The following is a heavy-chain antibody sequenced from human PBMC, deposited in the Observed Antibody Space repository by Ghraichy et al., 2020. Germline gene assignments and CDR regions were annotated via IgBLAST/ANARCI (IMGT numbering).Heavy chain of an antibody. Sequence: EPLNISCTVSGASITDYYWSWVRQSPGKGLEWIGYIYYSGTTNYNPSLKNRATISVDMSKNHFSLKLKSVTAADTAMYFCARDNMEEWLDPWGQGALVTVSS. CDR2: IYYSGTT. CDR3: ARDNMEEWLDP. V-gene: IGHV4-59*01. D-gene: IGHD2/OR15-2a*01. J-gene: IGHJ5*02. CDR1: GASITDYY.